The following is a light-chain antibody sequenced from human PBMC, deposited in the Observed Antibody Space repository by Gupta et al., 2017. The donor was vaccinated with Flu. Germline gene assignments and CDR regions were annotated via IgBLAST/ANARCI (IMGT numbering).Light chain of an antibody. V-gene: IGLV7-43*01. J-gene: IGLJ3*02. CDR2: STS. CDR3: LLYYGGAPWV. CDR1: TGAVTSGYY. Sequence: QTVVTQEPSLTVSPGGTVPLTCASSTGAVTSGYYPNWFQQKPGQAPRALSYSTSNKHSWTPARFSGSLLGGKAALTLSGVQPEDEAEYYCLLYYGGAPWVFGGGTKLTVL.